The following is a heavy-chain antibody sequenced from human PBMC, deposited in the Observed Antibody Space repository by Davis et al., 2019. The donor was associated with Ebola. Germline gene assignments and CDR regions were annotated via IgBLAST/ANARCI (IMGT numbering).Heavy chain of an antibody. V-gene: IGHV3-33*01. CDR1: GFTFSSYG. Sequence: PGGSLRLSCAASGFTFSSYGMHWVRQAPGKGLEWVAVIWYDGSNKYYADSVKGRFTISRDNSKNTLYLQMNSLRAEDTAVYYCAPEAGYDSSGYYPYWGQGTLVTVSS. J-gene: IGHJ4*02. CDR3: APEAGYDSSGYYPY. CDR2: IWYDGSNK. D-gene: IGHD3-22*01.